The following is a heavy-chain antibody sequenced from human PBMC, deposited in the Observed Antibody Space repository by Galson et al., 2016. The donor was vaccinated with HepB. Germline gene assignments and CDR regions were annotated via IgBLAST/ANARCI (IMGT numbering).Heavy chain of an antibody. CDR1: GFTFSIYA. D-gene: IGHD3-9*01. J-gene: IGHJ4*02. V-gene: IGHV3-23*01. Sequence: SLRLSCAASGFTFSIYAMSWVRQAPGKGLEWVPAISGSGGSTYYADSVKGRFTISRDNSKNTLNPQMNSLRAKDTAVYYCAKRYFDWGGDEAFDYWGQGTLVTVSS. CDR2: ISGSGGST. CDR3: AKRYFDWGGDEAFDY.